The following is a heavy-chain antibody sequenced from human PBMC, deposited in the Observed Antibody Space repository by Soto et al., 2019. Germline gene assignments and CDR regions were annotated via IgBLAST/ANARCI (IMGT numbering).Heavy chain of an antibody. V-gene: IGHV3-9*01. D-gene: IGHD3-10*01. CDR1: GFTFADYA. J-gene: IGHJ4*02. CDR3: AKDIGGYFDY. Sequence: EVQLVESGGGLVQPGRSLRLSCAASGFTFADYAMHWVRQAPGKGLEWVSGISWNSGSIGYADSVKGRFTISRDNAKNSLYLQMNSLRAEDTALYYCAKDIGGYFDYWGQGTLVTVSS. CDR2: ISWNSGSI.